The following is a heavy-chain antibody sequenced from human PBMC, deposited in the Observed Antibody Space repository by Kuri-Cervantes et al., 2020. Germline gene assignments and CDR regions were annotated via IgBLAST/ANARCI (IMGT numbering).Heavy chain of an antibody. CDR1: GGTFSSYA. CDR2: INPSGGST. CDR3: ARDRPRAVRGMTWDY. J-gene: IGHJ4*02. Sequence: ASVKVSCKASGGTFSSYAISWVRQAPGQGLEWMGIINPSGGSTSYAQKFQGGVTMTRDTSTSTVYMELRSLTSDDTAVYYCARDRPRAVRGMTWDYWGQGTLVTVSS. V-gene: IGHV1-46*01. D-gene: IGHD3-10*01.